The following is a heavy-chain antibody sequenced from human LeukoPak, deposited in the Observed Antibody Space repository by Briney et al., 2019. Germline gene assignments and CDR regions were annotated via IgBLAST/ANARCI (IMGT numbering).Heavy chain of an antibody. CDR2: ISYDASNK. CDR3: ARGGVTTYAFDI. D-gene: IGHD4-17*01. CDR1: GFTFSSYA. Sequence: PGGSLRLSCAASGFTFSSYAMHWVRQAPGKGLEWVAVISYDASNKYYADSVKGRFTISRDNSKNTLYLQMNSLRAEDTAVYYCARGGVTTYAFDIWGQGTMVTVSS. V-gene: IGHV3-30*04. J-gene: IGHJ3*02.